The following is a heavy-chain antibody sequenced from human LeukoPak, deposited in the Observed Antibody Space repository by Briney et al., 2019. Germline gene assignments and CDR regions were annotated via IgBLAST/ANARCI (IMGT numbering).Heavy chain of an antibody. V-gene: IGHV4-34*01. CDR3: AGGPRLQLWLWAGGYFDY. J-gene: IGHJ4*02. Sequence: SETLSLTCAVYGWTFSGYYWSWIRQPPGKGLEWIGEINHSGSTNYNPSPKRRVTISVDTSKEQFSLQLRNVTTADPAVTDCAGGPRLQLWLWAGGYFDYWGQGTLVTVSS. CDR1: GWTFSGYY. CDR2: INHSGST. D-gene: IGHD5-18*01.